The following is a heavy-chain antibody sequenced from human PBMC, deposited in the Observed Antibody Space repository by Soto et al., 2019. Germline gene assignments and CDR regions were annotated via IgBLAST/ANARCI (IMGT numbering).Heavy chain of an antibody. D-gene: IGHD5-18*01. J-gene: IGHJ6*02. V-gene: IGHV4-59*01. CDR3: ARISSVDPYGYVNGGLDV. Sequence: SETLSLTCSVSGGSIRSYYWSWIRQSPEKGLEWIGYFYHSGNSNYNPSLKSRVTISVDTSKNQLSLSLRSVTAADTAVYFCARISSVDPYGYVNGGLDVWGQRTTVTVS. CDR1: GGSIRSYY. CDR2: FYHSGNS.